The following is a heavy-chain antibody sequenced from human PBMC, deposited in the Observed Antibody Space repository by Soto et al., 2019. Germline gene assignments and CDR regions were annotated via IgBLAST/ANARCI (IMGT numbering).Heavy chain of an antibody. CDR2: MDSYTGNT. V-gene: IGHV1-8*01. J-gene: IGHJ4*02. Sequence: QAQLVQSGAEVKQPGASVKVSCKASGYTLSTYDINWVRQAAGRGLEWMGWMDSYTGNTGYAQEFQGILIMTRDTSTDAAYTEMSSLPSAATAGYVCAQGSQTLDYWGEGTLVTVSS. CDR1: GYTLSTYD. CDR3: AQGSQTLDY.